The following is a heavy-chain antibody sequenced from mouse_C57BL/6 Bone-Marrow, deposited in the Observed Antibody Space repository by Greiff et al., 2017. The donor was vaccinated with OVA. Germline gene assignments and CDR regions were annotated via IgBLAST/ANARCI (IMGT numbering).Heavy chain of an antibody. CDR3: ATRGIYYDYGRNY. Sequence: VKLVESGAELMKPGASVKLSCKATGYTSPGYWIAWVKQRPGHGLEWIGEILLGSGSTNYNEKFKGKATFTADTSSNTAYMQLSSLTTEDSAIYYCATRGIYYDYGRNYWGQGTTLTVSS. J-gene: IGHJ2*01. V-gene: IGHV1-9*01. CDR1: GYTSPGYW. D-gene: IGHD2-4*01. CDR2: ILLGSGST.